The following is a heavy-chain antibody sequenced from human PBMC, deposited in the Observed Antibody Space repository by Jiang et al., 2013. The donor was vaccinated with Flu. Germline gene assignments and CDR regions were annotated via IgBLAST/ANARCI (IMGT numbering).Heavy chain of an antibody. CDR2: IWYDGSKK. V-gene: IGHV3-33*01. D-gene: IGHD1-1*01. J-gene: IGHJ2*01. CDR1: GFTFSRYG. CDR3: ARDNDADWYFDL. Sequence: VQLVESGGGVVQPGMSLRLSCAASGFTFSRYGMHWVRQAPGKGLEWVAIIWYDGSKKFYTDSVTGRFTISRDNSNNTVYLQMDSLRAEDTAVYYCARDNDADWYFDLWGRGTLV.